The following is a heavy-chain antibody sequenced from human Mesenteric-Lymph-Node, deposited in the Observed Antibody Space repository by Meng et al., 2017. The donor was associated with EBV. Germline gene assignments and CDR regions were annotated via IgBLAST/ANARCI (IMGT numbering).Heavy chain of an antibody. V-gene: IGHV4-61*01. Sequence: QGQLQESGPGLVKPSETLSLTCSVSGDSVNSATYYWSWIRKPPGKGLEWIASVHSTGSTNYNPSLMSRVTISLDTSKSQFSLTLTYVTAADTAVYYCASQGCYDSGAWGDYFDYWGQGSLVTVSS. D-gene: IGHD2-21*01. CDR1: GDSVNSATYY. CDR2: VHSTGST. J-gene: IGHJ4*02. CDR3: ASQGCYDSGAWGDYFDY.